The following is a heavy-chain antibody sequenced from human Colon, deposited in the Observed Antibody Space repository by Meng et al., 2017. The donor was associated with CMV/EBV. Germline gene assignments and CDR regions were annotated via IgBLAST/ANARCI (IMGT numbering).Heavy chain of an antibody. D-gene: IGHD3-22*01. J-gene: IGHJ4*02. Sequence: GESLKISCAASGFTFRNYAMSWARQAPGKGLEWVSTISGSGERTHYAGSVKGRFTISRDNSKSTLYLQMNSLRAEDTAAYYCARAGPSMVVGGYYFDYRGQGTLVTVSS. CDR1: GFTFRNYA. CDR3: ARAGPSMVVGGYYFDY. CDR2: ISGSGERT. V-gene: IGHV3-23*01.